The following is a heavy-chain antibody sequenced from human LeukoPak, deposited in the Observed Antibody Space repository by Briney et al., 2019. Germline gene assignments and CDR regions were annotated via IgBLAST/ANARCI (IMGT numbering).Heavy chain of an antibody. J-gene: IGHJ4*02. Sequence: GGSLRLSCAASGFTFSSYAMSWVRQAPGKGLEWVSAISGSGGSTYYADSVKGRFTISRDNSKNTVYMQINSLRPEDTAVYYCTTDPGDAHGYGPGYWGQGTLVTVSS. V-gene: IGHV3-23*01. CDR3: TTDPGDAHGYGPGY. CDR1: GFTFSSYA. CDR2: ISGSGGST. D-gene: IGHD5-18*01.